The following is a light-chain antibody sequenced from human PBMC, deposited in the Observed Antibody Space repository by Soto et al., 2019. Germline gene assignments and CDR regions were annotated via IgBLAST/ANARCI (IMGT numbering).Light chain of an antibody. V-gene: IGKV1-27*01. CDR1: QGIGVY. CDR3: QKYNSAPLT. J-gene: IGKJ4*01. Sequence: DIQMTQSPSSLSASLGDRVTITCRASQGIGVYLSWFQQKPGKVPRLLIYAASALQSGVPSSFSGGGSGRDFTLTINSLQPEDVATYYCQKYNSAPLTFGGGTKVEIK. CDR2: AAS.